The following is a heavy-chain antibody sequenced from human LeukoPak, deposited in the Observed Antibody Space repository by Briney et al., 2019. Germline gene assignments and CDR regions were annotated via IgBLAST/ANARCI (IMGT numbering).Heavy chain of an antibody. V-gene: IGHV3-30*02. CDR3: AGEGFDP. Sequence: GGSLRLSCVASGFTFKNYGMHWVRQAPGKGLEWVSHIRYDETATYYADSVKGRFTISRDISQNTVYLQMNSLRAEDTAVYYCAGEGFDPWGQGTLVTVSS. J-gene: IGHJ5*02. CDR2: IRYDETAT. D-gene: IGHD3-10*01. CDR1: GFTFKNYG.